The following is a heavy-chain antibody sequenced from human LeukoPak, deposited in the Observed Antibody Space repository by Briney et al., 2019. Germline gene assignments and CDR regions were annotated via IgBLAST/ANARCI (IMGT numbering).Heavy chain of an antibody. J-gene: IGHJ4*02. V-gene: IGHV3-30*03. Sequence: GGSLRLSCAASGFTFSSYGMHWVRQAPGKGLEWVAVISYDGSNKYYADSVKGRFTISRDNSKNTLYLQMNSLRAEDTAVYYCARGSYTVYWGQGTLVTVSS. CDR3: ARGSYTVY. D-gene: IGHD1-26*01. CDR2: ISYDGSNK. CDR1: GFTFSSYG.